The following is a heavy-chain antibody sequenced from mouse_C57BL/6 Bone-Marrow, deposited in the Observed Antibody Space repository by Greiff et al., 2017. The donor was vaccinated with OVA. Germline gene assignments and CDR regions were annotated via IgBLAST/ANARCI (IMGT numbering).Heavy chain of an antibody. CDR1: GYTFTSYW. J-gene: IGHJ4*01. V-gene: IGHV1-5*01. Sequence: EVQLQPSGTVLARPGASVKMSCKTSGYTFTSYWMHWVKQRPGQGLEWIGAIYPGNSDTSYNQKFKGKAKLTAVTSASTAYMELSSLTNEDSAVYYCTRDDYDGYAMDYWGQGTSVTVSS. CDR2: IYPGNSDT. D-gene: IGHD2-4*01. CDR3: TRDDYDGYAMDY.